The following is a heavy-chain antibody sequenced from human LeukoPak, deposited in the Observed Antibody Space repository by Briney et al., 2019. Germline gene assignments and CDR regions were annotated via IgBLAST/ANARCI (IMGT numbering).Heavy chain of an antibody. V-gene: IGHV1-2*02. J-gene: IGHJ5*02. Sequence: ASVKVSCKASGYTFTGYYMHWVRQAPGQGLEWMGWINPNSGGTNYAQKFQGRVTMTRDTSISTAYMVLSRLRSDDTAVYYCARDQVSIFGVVRKNWFDPWGQGTLVTVSS. CDR1: GYTFTGYY. CDR3: ARDQVSIFGVVRKNWFDP. D-gene: IGHD3-3*01. CDR2: INPNSGGT.